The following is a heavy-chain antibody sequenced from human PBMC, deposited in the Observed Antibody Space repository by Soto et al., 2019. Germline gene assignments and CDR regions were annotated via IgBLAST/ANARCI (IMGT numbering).Heavy chain of an antibody. J-gene: IGHJ6*03. Sequence: SETLSLTCTVSGGSISSSSYYWGWIRQPPGKGLEWIGSIYYSGSTYYNPSLKSRVTISVDTSKNQFSLKLSSVTAADTAVYYCARPMVRGLAGYYYYMDVWGKGTTVTVS. CDR3: ARPMVRGLAGYYYYMDV. D-gene: IGHD3-10*01. CDR1: GGSISSSSYY. V-gene: IGHV4-39*01. CDR2: IYYSGST.